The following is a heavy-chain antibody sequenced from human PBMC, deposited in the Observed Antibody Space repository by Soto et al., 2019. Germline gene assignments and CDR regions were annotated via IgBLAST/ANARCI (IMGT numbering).Heavy chain of an antibody. J-gene: IGHJ5*02. CDR3: ARSYSGSYFGWFDP. Sequence: SETLSLTCTVSGGSISSSSYYWGWIRQPPGKGLEWIGSIYYSGSTNYNPSLKSRVTISVDTSKNQFSLKLSSVTAADTAVYYCARSYSGSYFGWFDPWGQGTLVTVS. V-gene: IGHV4-39*07. CDR1: GGSISSSSYY. D-gene: IGHD1-26*01. CDR2: IYYSGST.